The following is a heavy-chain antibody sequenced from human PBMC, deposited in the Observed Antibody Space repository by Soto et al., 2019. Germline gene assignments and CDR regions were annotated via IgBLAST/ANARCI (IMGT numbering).Heavy chain of an antibody. D-gene: IGHD1-26*01. CDR2: ISARGGSS. CDR3: AKGSIEDSASVAH. J-gene: IGHJ4*02. Sequence: EVQLLESGGDLVQPGGSLRLACAASGFSFSSYAMVWVRQAPGKGLEWVSVISARGGSSYFADSVKGRFTIARDNSKNVLSLEMDSLRADDTGTYFCAKGSIEDSASVAHGGQGTLVLVSS. V-gene: IGHV3-23*01. CDR1: GFSFSSYA.